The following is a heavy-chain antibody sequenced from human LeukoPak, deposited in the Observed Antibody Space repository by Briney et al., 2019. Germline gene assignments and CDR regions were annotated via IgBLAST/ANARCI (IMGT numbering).Heavy chain of an antibody. J-gene: IGHJ5*02. CDR3: ARDWDTMFRGVWYNWFDP. CDR2: INHSGST. D-gene: IGHD3-10*01. V-gene: IGHV4-34*01. CDR1: GGSFSGYY. Sequence: PSETLSLTCAVYGGSFSGYYWSWIRQPPGKGLEWIGEINHSGSTNYNPSLKSRVTISVDTSKNQFSLKLSSVTAADTAVYYCARDWDTMFRGVWYNWFDPWGQGTLVTVSS.